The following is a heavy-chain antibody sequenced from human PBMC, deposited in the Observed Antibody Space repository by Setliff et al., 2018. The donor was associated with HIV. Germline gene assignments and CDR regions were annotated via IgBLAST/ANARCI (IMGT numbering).Heavy chain of an antibody. CDR2: INSAERT. J-gene: IGHJ4*02. CDR1: GFSFSNYA. V-gene: IGHV3-23*01. Sequence: GGSLRLSCAASGFSFSNYAMTCVRQAPGKGLEWVSTINSAERTFYAKSVKGRFTISRDNSKSTLYLQVSSLRAEDTAVYFCANLPAQWAGYWGQGTLVTVSS. D-gene: IGHD1-26*01. CDR3: ANLPAQWAGY.